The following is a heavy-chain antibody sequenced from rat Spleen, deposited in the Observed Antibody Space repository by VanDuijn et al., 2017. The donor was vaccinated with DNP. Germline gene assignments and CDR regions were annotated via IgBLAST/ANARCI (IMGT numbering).Heavy chain of an antibody. J-gene: IGHJ1*01. V-gene: IGHV3-1*01. CDR3: ARGNDGYYPNWYFDF. CDR1: AYSITSTY. CDR2: ISYSGST. Sequence: EVQLQESGPGLVKPSQSLSLTCSVTAYSITSTYWGWTRKFPGNKMEWIGHISYSGSTGYNPSLKSRISITRDTSKNQFFLQLNSISTEDTAIYYCARGNDGYYPNWYFDFWGPGTMVTESS. D-gene: IGHD1-12*03.